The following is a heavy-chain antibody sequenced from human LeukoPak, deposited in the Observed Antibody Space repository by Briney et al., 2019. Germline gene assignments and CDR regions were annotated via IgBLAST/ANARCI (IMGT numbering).Heavy chain of an antibody. CDR3: ATGDYYGSGSSATLDY. CDR1: GITFSSYG. D-gene: IGHD3-10*01. Sequence: QAGGSLRLSCAVSGITFSSYGMHWVRQAPGKGGEWVAVISYDGSNKYYAESAKGRLTISRDNSKSTLYLQMNSLRTEDTAVYYCATGDYYGSGSSATLDYWGQGTLVTVSS. CDR2: ISYDGSNK. J-gene: IGHJ4*02. V-gene: IGHV3-30*03.